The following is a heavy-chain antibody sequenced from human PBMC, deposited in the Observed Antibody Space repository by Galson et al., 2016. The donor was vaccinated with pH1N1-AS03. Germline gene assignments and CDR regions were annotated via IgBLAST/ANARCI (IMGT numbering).Heavy chain of an antibody. CDR3: ARTLNYNTGLDV. CDR1: GFSLSTGGMR. D-gene: IGHD5-24*01. CDR2: IDWDDGT. V-gene: IGHV2-70*04. J-gene: IGHJ6*02. Sequence: PALVKPTQTLTLTRTVSGFSLSTGGMRVSWIRQPPGKALEWLGRIDWDDGTFYSTSLKTRLTISKDTSKNQVVLTMTNMDPVDTGTYYCARTLNYNTGLDVWGPGATVTVSS.